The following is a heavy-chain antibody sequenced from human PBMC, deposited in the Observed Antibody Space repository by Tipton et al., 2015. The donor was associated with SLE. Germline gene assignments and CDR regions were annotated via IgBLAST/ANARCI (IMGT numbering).Heavy chain of an antibody. D-gene: IGHD5-18*01. J-gene: IGHJ4*02. CDR3: TRATSGMVIDF. V-gene: IGHV4-31*03. CDR2: IYYSGNT. CDR1: GDSITNVGYY. Sequence: TLSLTCTVSGDSITNVGYYWSWIRQRPGKGLEWIGSIYYSGNTYYNPSLESRLTISVDTSKNQFSLNLNSVTAADTAVYYCTRATSGMVIDFWGQGTPVTVSS.